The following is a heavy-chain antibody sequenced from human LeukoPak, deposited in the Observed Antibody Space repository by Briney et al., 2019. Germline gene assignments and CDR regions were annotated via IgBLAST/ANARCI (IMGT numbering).Heavy chain of an antibody. J-gene: IGHJ4*02. CDR1: GGSISSGDYY. D-gene: IGHD3-9*01. CDR3: ARDGADILTGYMRLDY. V-gene: IGHV4-30-4*01. CDR2: IYYSGST. Sequence: PSETLSLTCTVSGGSISSGDYYWSWIRQPPGKGLEWIGYIYYSGSTYYNPSLKSRVTISVDTSKNQLSLKLSSVTAADTAVYYCARDGADILTGYMRLDYWGQGTLVTVSS.